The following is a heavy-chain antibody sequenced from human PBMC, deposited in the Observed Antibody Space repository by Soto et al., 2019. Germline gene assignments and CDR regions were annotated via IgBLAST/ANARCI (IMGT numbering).Heavy chain of an antibody. J-gene: IGHJ6*02. CDR2: INHSGST. CDR1: GGSFSGYY. Sequence: KASETLSLTCAVYGGSFSGYYWSWIRQPPGKGLEWIGEINHSGSTNYNPSLKSRVTISVDTSKNQFSLKLSSVTAADTAVYYCARAGKLRFLEWLPYYYYYGMDVWGQGTTVTVSS. D-gene: IGHD3-3*01. CDR3: ARAGKLRFLEWLPYYYYYGMDV. V-gene: IGHV4-34*01.